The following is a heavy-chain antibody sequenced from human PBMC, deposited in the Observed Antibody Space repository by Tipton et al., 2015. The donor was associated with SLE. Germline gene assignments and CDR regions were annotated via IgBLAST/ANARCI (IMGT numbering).Heavy chain of an antibody. CDR3: ARNGFYSLDY. D-gene: IGHD3-22*01. CDR1: SGSISSSDW. Sequence: GSLRLSCAVSSGSISSSDWWCWVRQPPGKGLEWIGEIYRSGSAAYNPSLKSRVTISMDKSKDQFSLNLASVTPADTAVYYCARNGFYSLDYWGQGTLVTVSS. V-gene: IGHV4-4*02. CDR2: IYRSGSA. J-gene: IGHJ4*02.